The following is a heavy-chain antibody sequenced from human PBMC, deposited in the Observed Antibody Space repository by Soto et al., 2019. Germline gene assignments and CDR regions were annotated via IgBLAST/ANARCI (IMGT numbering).Heavy chain of an antibody. CDR1: GDSIDSGGYY. CDR2: AYYSGTT. D-gene: IGHD6-25*01. Sequence: SGTLSLTCAVSGDSIDSGGYYWSWIRQHPGKGLEWVGHAYYSGTTYYSPSLKSRISISLDTSKNQFSLKLSSMTAADSAIYYCASGYKFPFHSWGQGTLVTVSS. CDR3: ASGYKFPFHS. V-gene: IGHV4-31*11. J-gene: IGHJ4*02.